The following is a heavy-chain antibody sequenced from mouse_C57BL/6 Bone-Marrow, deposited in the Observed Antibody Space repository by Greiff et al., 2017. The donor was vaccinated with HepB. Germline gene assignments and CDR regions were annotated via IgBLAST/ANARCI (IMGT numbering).Heavy chain of an antibody. J-gene: IGHJ2*01. V-gene: IGHV1-15*01. CDR1: GYTFTDYE. Sequence: VQLQQSGAELVRPGASVTLSCKASGYTFTDYEMHWVKQTPVHGLEWIGAIDPETGGTAYNQKFKGKAILTADKSSSTAYMELRSLTSEDSAVYYCTRRDTTVVALDYWGQGTTLTVSS. CDR2: IDPETGGT. D-gene: IGHD1-1*01. CDR3: TRRDTTVVALDY.